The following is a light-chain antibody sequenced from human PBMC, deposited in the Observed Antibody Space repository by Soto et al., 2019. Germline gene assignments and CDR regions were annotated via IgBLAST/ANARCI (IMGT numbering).Light chain of an antibody. CDR2: EVT. Sequence: QSVLTQPASVSGSPGQSITISCAGTSSDVGSYNLVSWYQQHPGKAPKLMICEVTKRPSGVSNRFSGSKSGNTASLTISGLQAEDEANYYCCSYAGSTTPVVFGGGTQLTVL. J-gene: IGLJ2*01. V-gene: IGLV2-23*02. CDR1: SSDVGSYNL. CDR3: CSYAGSTTPVV.